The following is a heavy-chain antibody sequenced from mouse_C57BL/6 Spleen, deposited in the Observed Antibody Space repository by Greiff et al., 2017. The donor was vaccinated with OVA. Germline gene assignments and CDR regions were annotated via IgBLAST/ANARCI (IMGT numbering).Heavy chain of an antibody. Sequence: DVKLVESGGGLVKPGGSLKLSCAASGFTFSDYGMHWVRQAPEKGLELVAYISSGSSTIYYADTVKGRFTISRDNAKNTLFLQMTSLRSEDTAMYYCARNWDWYFDVWGTGTTVTVSS. CDR2: ISSGSSTI. V-gene: IGHV5-17*01. J-gene: IGHJ1*03. D-gene: IGHD4-1*01. CDR3: ARNWDWYFDV. CDR1: GFTFSDYG.